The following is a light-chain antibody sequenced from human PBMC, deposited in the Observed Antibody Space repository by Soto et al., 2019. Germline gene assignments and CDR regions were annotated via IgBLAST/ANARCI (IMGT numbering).Light chain of an antibody. CDR3: QQYNKWPRT. V-gene: IGKV3D-15*01. CDR1: QSVGTY. Sequence: ENVVTQAPGTLSFSPWEIATLSCRASQSVGTYLAWYQHKPGQAPRLLIFDASKRATGISARFSGSGSGTEFTLTISSLQSEDFAVYYCQQYNKWPRTFGQGTKVDIK. J-gene: IGKJ1*01. CDR2: DAS.